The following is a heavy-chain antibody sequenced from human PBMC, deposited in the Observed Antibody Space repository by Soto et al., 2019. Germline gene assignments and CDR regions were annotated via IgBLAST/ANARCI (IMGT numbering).Heavy chain of an antibody. CDR3: TRGRLSGHYTDY. D-gene: IGHD5-12*01. J-gene: IGHJ4*02. CDR1: GFSFSDAW. V-gene: IGHV3-15*07. Sequence: EVQLVESGGGLVKPGESLGLSCAASGFSFSDAWMNWVRQAPGKGLEWVGRIKSKTDGGTTDYAGPVNGRFSISRDDSKNTLYLQMSSLKTDDTAVYYCTRGRLSGHYTDYWGRGTLVTVSS. CDR2: IKSKTDGGTT.